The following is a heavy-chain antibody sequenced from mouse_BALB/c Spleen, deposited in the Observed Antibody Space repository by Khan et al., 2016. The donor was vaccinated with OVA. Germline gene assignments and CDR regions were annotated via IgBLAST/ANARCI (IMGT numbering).Heavy chain of an antibody. CDR2: IDPSTGYT. D-gene: IGHD2-1*01. Sequence: VKLKESGAELAKPGASVEMSCKASGYTFTTYWMHWVKQRPGQGLEWIGYIDPSTGYTEYNQKFKDKATLTADKSSSTAYMQLSSLTSEDSAVYYCTRRRQYGIFTYWGQGTLVTVSA. V-gene: IGHV1-7*01. CDR3: TRRRQYGIFTY. CDR1: GYTFTTYW. J-gene: IGHJ3*01.